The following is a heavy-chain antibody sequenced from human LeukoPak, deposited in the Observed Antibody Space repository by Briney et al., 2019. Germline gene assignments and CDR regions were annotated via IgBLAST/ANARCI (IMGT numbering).Heavy chain of an antibody. CDR1: GFTFSSDG. J-gene: IGHJ5*02. CDR2: IRYDGSNK. D-gene: IGHD1-26*01. V-gene: IGHV3-30*02. CDR3: AKSQWELRWYWFDP. Sequence: GGSLRLSCAASGFTFSSDGMHWVRQAPGKGLEWVAFIRYDGSNKYYADSVKGRFTISRDNSKNTLYLQMNSLRAEDTAVYYCAKSQWELRWYWFDPWGQGTLVTLSS.